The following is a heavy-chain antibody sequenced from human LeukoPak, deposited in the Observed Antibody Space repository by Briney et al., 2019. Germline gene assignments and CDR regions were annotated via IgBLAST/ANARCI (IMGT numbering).Heavy chain of an antibody. CDR1: RYSLSAGFH. D-gene: IGHD2-2*01. CDR3: ARRGYQPPHYYVDV. Sequence: SETLSLTRTVSRYSLSAGFHWGWIRQSPGKGLEWLVSMHPTGITYYNPSLKSRVTISVDTSKNQFSLNLLSVTAADTAVYYCARRGYQPPHYYVDVWGQGTAVTVSS. CDR2: MHPTGIT. V-gene: IGHV4-38-2*02. J-gene: IGHJ6*03.